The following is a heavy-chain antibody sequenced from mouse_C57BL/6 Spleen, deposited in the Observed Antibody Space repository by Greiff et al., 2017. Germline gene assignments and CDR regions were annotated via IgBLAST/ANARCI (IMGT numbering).Heavy chain of an antibody. V-gene: IGHV5-4*01. D-gene: IGHD1-1*01. CDR2: ISDGGSYT. CDR1: GFTFSSYA. J-gene: IGHJ4*01. CDR3: ARDKTTVVADYAMDY. Sequence: EVHLVESGGGLVKPGGSLKLSCAASGFTFSSYAMSWVRQTPEKRLEWVATISDGGSYTYYPDNVKGRFTISRDNAKNNLYLQMSHLKSEDTAMYYCARDKTTVVADYAMDYWGQGTSVTVSS.